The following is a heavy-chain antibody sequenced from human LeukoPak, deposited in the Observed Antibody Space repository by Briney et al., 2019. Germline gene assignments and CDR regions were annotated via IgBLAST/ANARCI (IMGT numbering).Heavy chain of an antibody. CDR2: IYYSGST. Sequence: PSETLSLTCTVSGGSISSYYWSWIRQPPGKGLEWIGYIYYSGSTNYNPSLKSRVTISVDTSKNQFSLKLSSVTAADTAVYYCARVGIVVVPAAIPHFDCWGQGTLVTVSS. V-gene: IGHV4-59*01. D-gene: IGHD2-2*01. CDR3: ARVGIVVVPAAIPHFDC. CDR1: GGSISSYY. J-gene: IGHJ4*02.